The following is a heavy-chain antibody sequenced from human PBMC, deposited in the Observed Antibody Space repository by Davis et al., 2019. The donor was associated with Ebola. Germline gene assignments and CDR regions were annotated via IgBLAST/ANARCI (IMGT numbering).Heavy chain of an antibody. J-gene: IGHJ4*02. CDR3: ARGTKSGDY. D-gene: IGHD2-8*01. CDR2: MNPHSGNT. Sequence: ASVKVSCKASAYTFSNYDINWVRQATGQGLEWLGWMNPHSGNTGYAQKFQGRITMTRNTSISTAYMELTSLTSEDTAIYYCARGTKSGDYWGQGTLVTVSS. CDR1: AYTFSNYD. V-gene: IGHV1-8*01.